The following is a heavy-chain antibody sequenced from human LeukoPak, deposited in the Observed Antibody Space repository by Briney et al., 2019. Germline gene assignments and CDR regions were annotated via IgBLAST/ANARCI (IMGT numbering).Heavy chain of an antibody. V-gene: IGHV4-38-2*02. CDR1: GYSISSGYH. J-gene: IGHJ1*01. Sequence: SETLSLTCTVSGYSISSGYHWGWIRQPPGKGLEWIGSIYHSGSTYYNPSLKSRVTISVDTSKNQFSLKLRSVTAADAAVYYCARVVQSTDSSGFYLPEYFQHWGQGTLVTVSS. D-gene: IGHD3-22*01. CDR2: IYHSGST. CDR3: ARVVQSTDSSGFYLPEYFQH.